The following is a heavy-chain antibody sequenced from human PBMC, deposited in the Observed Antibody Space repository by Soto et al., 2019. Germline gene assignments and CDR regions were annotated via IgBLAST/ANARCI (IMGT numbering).Heavy chain of an antibody. CDR2: IYPDNSDT. V-gene: IGHV5-51*01. CDR3: ATSLYCSGGSCYTNFFWFDP. CDR1: GYSFTKYW. D-gene: IGHD2-15*01. Sequence: PGESLEISCKGSGYSFTKYWIGWVRQMPGKGLDWMGIIYPDNSDTRYSPSFQGQVTISADKSLSTAYLQWGSLKASDTAMYYCATSLYCSGGSCYTNFFWFDPWGQGTLVTVSS. J-gene: IGHJ5*02.